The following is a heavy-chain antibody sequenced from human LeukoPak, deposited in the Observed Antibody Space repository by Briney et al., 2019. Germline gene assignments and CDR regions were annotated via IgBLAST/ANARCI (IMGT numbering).Heavy chain of an antibody. CDR1: GFSLTTSGVG. CDR2: VYWDDGK. J-gene: IGHJ4*02. Sequence: SGPTLVKPTQTLTLTCTFSGFSLTTSGVGVGWIRQLPGKALEWLALVYWDDGKPYSPSLKNRLTITKDTSKNQVLLTMTNMDPVDTATYYCAHRRLEKGTAVTTGFDYWGQGILVTVSS. CDR3: AHRRLEKGTAVTTGFDY. V-gene: IGHV2-5*02. D-gene: IGHD4-17*01.